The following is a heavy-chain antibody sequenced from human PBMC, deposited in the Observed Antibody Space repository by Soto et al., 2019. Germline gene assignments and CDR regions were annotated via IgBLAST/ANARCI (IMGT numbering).Heavy chain of an antibody. Sequence: PGESLKISCKGSGYSFTSYWIGWVRQMPGKGLEWMGIIYPGDSDTRYSPSFQGQVTISADKSISTAYLQWSSLKASDTATYYCARRVEMPTPEYFDDRGQGTLVTVSS. CDR3: ARRVEMPTPEYFDD. J-gene: IGHJ4*02. D-gene: IGHD2-15*01. CDR1: GYSFTSYW. CDR2: IYPGDSDT. V-gene: IGHV5-51*01.